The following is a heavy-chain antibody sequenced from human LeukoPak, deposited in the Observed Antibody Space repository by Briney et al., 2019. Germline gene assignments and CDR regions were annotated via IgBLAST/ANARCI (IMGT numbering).Heavy chain of an antibody. Sequence: GASVKVSCKASGYTFTGYYMHWGRQATGQGREWMGWMNPNSGNTGYAQKFQGRVTMTRNTSISTAYMELSSLRSEDTAVYYCARGQSSGYFYYFDYWGQGTLVTVSS. CDR2: MNPNSGNT. J-gene: IGHJ4*02. CDR3: ARGQSSGYFYYFDY. V-gene: IGHV1-8*02. D-gene: IGHD3-22*01. CDR1: GYTFTGYY.